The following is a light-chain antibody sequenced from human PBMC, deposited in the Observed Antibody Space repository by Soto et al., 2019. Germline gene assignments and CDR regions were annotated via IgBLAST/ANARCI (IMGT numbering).Light chain of an antibody. CDR2: DAS. Sequence: IVLTQSPATLSVSPGERATLSCRASQSVYSSLAWYQQKPGQAPRRLIYDASNRATGIPARFSGSGSGTDFTLTISSLEPEDFAVYYCQQRSNWPPTFGQGTKVDIK. V-gene: IGKV3-11*01. J-gene: IGKJ1*01. CDR1: QSVYSS. CDR3: QQRSNWPPT.